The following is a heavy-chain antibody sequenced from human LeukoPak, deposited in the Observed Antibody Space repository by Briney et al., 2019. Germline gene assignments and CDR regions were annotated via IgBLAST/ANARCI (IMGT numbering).Heavy chain of an antibody. D-gene: IGHD2/OR15-2a*01. CDR2: IGPHSTFT. V-gene: IGHV1-2*02. J-gene: IGHJ4*02. CDR1: GFTFTDHY. Sequence: VSMKVSCKSSGFTFTDHYIHWVRQGPGQGLEWMGYIGPHSTFTSSPQEFQGRVTMTRDASMSTAYMDLTRLTSDDTAVYYCVREGEGPLSKDFDYWGQGTLVTVSS. CDR3: VREGEGPLSKDFDY.